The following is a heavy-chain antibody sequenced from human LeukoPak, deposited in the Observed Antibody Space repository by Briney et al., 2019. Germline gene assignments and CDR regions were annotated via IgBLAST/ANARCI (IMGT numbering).Heavy chain of an antibody. D-gene: IGHD1-26*01. Sequence: ASVKVSCKASGYTFISYYMHWVRQAPGQGLEWMGIINPSGGSTNYAQEFQGRVTMTSDTSTSTVYMELSSLRSEDTAVYYCARAEVIVGTTGFDYWGQGTLVTVSS. J-gene: IGHJ4*02. CDR1: GYTFISYY. CDR2: INPSGGST. CDR3: ARAEVIVGTTGFDY. V-gene: IGHV1-46*01.